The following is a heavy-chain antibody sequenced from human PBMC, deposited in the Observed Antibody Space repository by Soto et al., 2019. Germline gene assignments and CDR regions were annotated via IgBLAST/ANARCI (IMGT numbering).Heavy chain of an antibody. Sequence: SVNVSCKASGGTFSSYAISWVRQSPGQGLEWMGGIIPIFGTANYAQKFQGRVTITADESTSTAYMELSSLRSEDTAVYYCARDWGITGTPGIGYYGMDVWGQGXTVTVYS. V-gene: IGHV1-69*13. D-gene: IGHD1-7*01. CDR2: IIPIFGTA. CDR3: ARDWGITGTPGIGYYGMDV. J-gene: IGHJ6*02. CDR1: GGTFSSYA.